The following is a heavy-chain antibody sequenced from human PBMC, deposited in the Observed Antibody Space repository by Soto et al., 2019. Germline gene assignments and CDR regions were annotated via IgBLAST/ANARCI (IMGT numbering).Heavy chain of an antibody. D-gene: IGHD3-22*01. CDR3: ATDTTNYYDSSGPFGDAFDI. V-gene: IGHV1-69-2*01. CDR2: VDPEDGET. J-gene: IGHJ3*02. Sequence: EVQLVQSGAEVKKPGATVKISCKVSGYTFTDYYMHWVQQAPGKGLEWMGLVDPEDGETIYAEKFQGRVTITADTSTDTAYMELSSLRSEDTGVYYCATDTTNYYDSSGPFGDAFDIWGQGTMVTVSS. CDR1: GYTFTDYY.